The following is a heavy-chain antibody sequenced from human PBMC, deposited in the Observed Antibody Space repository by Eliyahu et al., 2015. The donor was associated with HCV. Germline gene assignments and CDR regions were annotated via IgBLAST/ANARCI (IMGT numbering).Heavy chain of an antibody. CDR2: MNPNSGNT. V-gene: IGHV1-8*01. J-gene: IGHJ6*02. D-gene: IGHD4-17*01. CDR3: ARGAVTTLLVRVYYYYGMDV. Sequence: GQGLEWMGWMNPNSGNTGHAQKFQGRVTMTRNSTISTAYMELSSLRSEDTAVYYCARGAVTTLLVRVYYYYGMDVWGQGTTVTVSS.